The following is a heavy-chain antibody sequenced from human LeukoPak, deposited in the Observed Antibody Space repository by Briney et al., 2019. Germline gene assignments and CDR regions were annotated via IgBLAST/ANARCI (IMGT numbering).Heavy chain of an antibody. J-gene: IGHJ6*02. CDR2: ISYDGSNK. D-gene: IGHD4-11*01. CDR1: GFTFSSYA. CDR3: ARAPHYSNYGPYYYGMDV. V-gene: IGHV3-30-3*01. Sequence: GGSLRLSCAASGFTFSSYAMHWVRQAPGKGLEWVAVISYDGSNKYYADSVKGRFTISRDNPKNTLYLQINSLRAEDTAVYYCARAPHYSNYGPYYYGMDVWGQGTTVTVSS.